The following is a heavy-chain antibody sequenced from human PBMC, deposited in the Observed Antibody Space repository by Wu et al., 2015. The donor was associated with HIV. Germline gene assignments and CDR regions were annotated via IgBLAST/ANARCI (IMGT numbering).Heavy chain of an antibody. D-gene: IGHD6-19*01. Sequence: QVQLVQSGAEVKKPGSSVKVSCKASGGTFSSYAISWVRQAPGQGLEWMGGIIPIFGTANYAQKFQGRVTITTDESTSTAYMELSSLRSEDTAVYYCARGKGSIAVAGKLGVFDPWGQGTLVTVSS. J-gene: IGHJ5*02. CDR1: GGTFSSYA. V-gene: IGHV1-69*05. CDR2: IIPIFGTA. CDR3: ARGKGSIAVAGKLGVFDP.